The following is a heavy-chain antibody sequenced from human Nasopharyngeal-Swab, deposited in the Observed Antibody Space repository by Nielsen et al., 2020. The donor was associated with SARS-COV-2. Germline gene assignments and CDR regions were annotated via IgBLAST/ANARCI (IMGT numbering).Heavy chain of an antibody. J-gene: IGHJ4*02. D-gene: IGHD6-13*01. CDR2: ISYDGSNK. V-gene: IGHV3-30-3*01. Sequence: GESLKISCAASGFTFSSYAMHWVRQAPSKGLEWVAVISYDGSNKYYADSVKGRFTISRDNSKNTLYLQMNSLRAEDTAVYYCARLYSSSWYVPDYWGQGTLVTVSS. CDR1: GFTFSSYA. CDR3: ARLYSSSWYVPDY.